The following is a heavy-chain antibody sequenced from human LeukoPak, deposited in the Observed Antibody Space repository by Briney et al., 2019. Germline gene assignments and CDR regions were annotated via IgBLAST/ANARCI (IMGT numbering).Heavy chain of an antibody. CDR3: ARGGTGYWYYFDY. V-gene: IGHV3-11*06. CDR1: GFTFNDYY. J-gene: IGHJ4*02. CDR2: INIGGTNT. Sequence: GGSLRLSCAASGFTFNDYYMSWIRQAPGKGLEWLSYINIGGTNTHYADSVKGRFTISRDNSKNTLYLQMNSLRAEDTAVYYCARGGTGYWYYFDYWGQGTLVTVSS. D-gene: IGHD3/OR15-3a*01.